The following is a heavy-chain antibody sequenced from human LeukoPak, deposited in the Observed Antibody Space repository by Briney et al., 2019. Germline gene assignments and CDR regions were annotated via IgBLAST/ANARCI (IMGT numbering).Heavy chain of an antibody. CDR3: ARNLRFLEWLLEFDY. CDR2: INHSGST. V-gene: IGHV4-34*01. D-gene: IGHD3-3*01. CDR1: GGSFSGYY. J-gene: IGHJ4*02. Sequence: SETLSLTCAVYGGSFSGYYWSWIRQPPGKGLEWIGEINHSGSTNYNPSLKSRVTISVDTPKNQFSLKLSSVTAADTAVYYCARNLRFLEWLLEFDYWGQGTLVTVSS.